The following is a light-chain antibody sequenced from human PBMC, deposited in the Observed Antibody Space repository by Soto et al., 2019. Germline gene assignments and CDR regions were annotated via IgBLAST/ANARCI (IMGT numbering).Light chain of an antibody. CDR1: SSDVGGYNY. CDR2: DVS. V-gene: IGLV2-14*01. CDR3: SSYTSSSTLVV. Sequence: QSALTQPASVSGSPGQSITISCTGTSSDVGGYNYVSWYQQHPGKAPKLMICDVSNRPSGVSNRFSGSKSGNKASLTISGLQAEYEADYYCSSYTSSSTLVVFGGGTKLTVL. J-gene: IGLJ2*01.